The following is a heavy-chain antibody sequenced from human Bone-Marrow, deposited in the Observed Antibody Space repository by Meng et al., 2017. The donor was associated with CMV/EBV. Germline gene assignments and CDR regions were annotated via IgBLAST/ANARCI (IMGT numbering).Heavy chain of an antibody. D-gene: IGHD6-19*01. J-gene: IGHJ1*01. CDR2: IYYTGST. CDR3: AREPAVAGTRYFQH. V-gene: IGHV4-59*01. CDR1: DGSISNYY. Sequence: SETLSLTCTVSDGSISNYYWNWIRQPPGKGLEWIGYIYYTGSTNYNPSLKSRVTISLDTSKNQFSLKLSSVTAADTAVYYCAREPAVAGTRYFQHWGQGTLVTVDS.